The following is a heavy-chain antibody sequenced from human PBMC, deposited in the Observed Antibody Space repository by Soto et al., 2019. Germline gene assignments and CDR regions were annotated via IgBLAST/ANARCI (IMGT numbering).Heavy chain of an antibody. CDR2: IWYDGSNK. J-gene: IGHJ4*01. CDR1: GFTFSSYG. V-gene: IGHV3-33*01. CDR3: VRPPAPRPIDY. Sequence: PGGSLRLSCAASGFTFSSYGMHWVRQAPGKGLEWVAVIWYDGSNKYYADSVKGRFTISRDNSKNTLYLQMDTLRAEDTAIYYCVRPPAPRPIDYSDNGSLVTVFS.